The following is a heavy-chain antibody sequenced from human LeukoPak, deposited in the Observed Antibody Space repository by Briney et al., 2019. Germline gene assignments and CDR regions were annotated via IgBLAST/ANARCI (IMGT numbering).Heavy chain of an antibody. Sequence: PGGSLRLSCVASGFTFSDYGIHWVRRAPGRGLEGGAFIRFDGSIKDYPDSGQGRFTIARDNSKNTVYLQMNSLTPEDTAFYYCAKVNSFWFDYWGQGTLVTVSS. D-gene: IGHD4-23*01. CDR3: AKVNSFWFDY. J-gene: IGHJ4*02. V-gene: IGHV3-30*02. CDR2: IRFDGSIK. CDR1: GFTFSDYG.